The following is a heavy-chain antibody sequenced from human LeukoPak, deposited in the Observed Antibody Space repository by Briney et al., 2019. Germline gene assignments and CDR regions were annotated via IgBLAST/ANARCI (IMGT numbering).Heavy chain of an antibody. CDR2: ISDSGGST. V-gene: IGHV3-23*01. Sequence: PGGSLRLSCAASGFTFSSYAMSWVRQAPGKGLEWVSTISDSGGSTYYADSVKGRFTISRDNSKNTLYLQMNSLRAEDTAVYYCAKAGDYDILTGYHDYWGQGTLVTVSS. CDR1: GFTFSSYA. CDR3: AKAGDYDILTGYHDY. D-gene: IGHD3-9*01. J-gene: IGHJ4*02.